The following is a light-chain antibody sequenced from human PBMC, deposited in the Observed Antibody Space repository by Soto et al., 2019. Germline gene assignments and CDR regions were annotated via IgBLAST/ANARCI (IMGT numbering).Light chain of an antibody. CDR2: AAS. CDR3: QQLNSYPLT. J-gene: IGKJ4*01. V-gene: IGKV1-9*01. CDR1: QGISSY. Sequence: DIQLTQSPSFLSASVGDRVTITCRASQGISSYLAWYQQKPGKAPKVLIYAASTLQSGVPSGFSGSGSGTEFTLTISSLQPEDFATYYCQQLNSYPLTFGGGTKVEIK.